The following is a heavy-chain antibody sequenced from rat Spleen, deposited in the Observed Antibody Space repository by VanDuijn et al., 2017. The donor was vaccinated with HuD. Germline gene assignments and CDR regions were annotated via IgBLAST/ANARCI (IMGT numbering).Heavy chain of an antibody. CDR2: IWGDGNS. V-gene: IGHV2-13*01. D-gene: IGHD1-9*01. CDR3: ARGTYYRH. CDR1: GFSLSIYG. Sequence: QVQLKESGPGLVQPSQTLSLTCTVSGFSLSIYGVIWVRQPPGKGLDWMGVIWGDGNSNYNSALKSRLSISRDTSKSQVYLKMNSLLTGDTATYYCARGTYYRHWGQGVMVTVSS. J-gene: IGHJ2*01.